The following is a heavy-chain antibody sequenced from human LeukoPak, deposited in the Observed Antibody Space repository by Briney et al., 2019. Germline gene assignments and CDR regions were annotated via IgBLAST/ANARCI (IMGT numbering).Heavy chain of an antibody. V-gene: IGHV3-48*02. D-gene: IGHD4-17*01. Sequence: PGGSLRLSCAASGFTFRTYSMNWVRQAPGKGLEWVSYISSSSSTIHYADSVRGRFTISRDNAKNSLYLQINSPRDEDTAVYYCARAFYGDYGMDVWDQGTTVTVSS. CDR3: ARAFYGDYGMDV. CDR1: GFTFRTYS. J-gene: IGHJ6*02. CDR2: ISSSSSTI.